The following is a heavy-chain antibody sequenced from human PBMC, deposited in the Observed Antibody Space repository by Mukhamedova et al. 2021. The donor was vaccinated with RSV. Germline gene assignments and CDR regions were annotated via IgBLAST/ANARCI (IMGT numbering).Heavy chain of an antibody. V-gene: IGHV3-15*01. CDR2: AT. D-gene: IGHD1-26*01. CDR3: TTGTGSYYPY. Sequence: ATDYAAPMKGRFTISRDDSKNTLYLQMNSLKTEDTAVYYCTTGTGSYYPYWGQGTLVTVSS. J-gene: IGHJ4*02.